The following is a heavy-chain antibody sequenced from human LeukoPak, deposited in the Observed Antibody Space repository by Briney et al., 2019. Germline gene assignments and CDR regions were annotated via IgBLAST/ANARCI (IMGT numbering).Heavy chain of an antibody. J-gene: IGHJ3*02. D-gene: IGHD3-16*02. V-gene: IGHV1-69*01. CDR3: ARVDDYVWGSYRLRRDAFDI. CDR2: IIPIFGTA. Sequence: SVKVSCKASGGTFSSYAISWVRQAPGQGLEWMGGIIPIFGTANYAQKFQGRVTITADESTSTAYMELSSLRSEDTAVYYCARVDDYVWGSYRLRRDAFDIWGQGTMVTVSS. CDR1: GGTFSSYA.